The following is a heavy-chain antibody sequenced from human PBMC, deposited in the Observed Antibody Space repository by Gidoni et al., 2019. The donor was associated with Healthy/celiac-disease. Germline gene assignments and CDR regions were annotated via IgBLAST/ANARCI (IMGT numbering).Heavy chain of an antibody. D-gene: IGHD3-3*01. CDR2: IRGSGGST. Sequence: EVHLLESGGGLVQPGGSLRLSCSASGFTFSSYAMRWVRQAPGKGLEWVSAIRGSGGSTYYADSVKGRFTISRDNSKNTLYLQMNSLRAEDTAVYYCAKATIFGVVIIASVDYWGQGTLVTVSS. J-gene: IGHJ4*02. CDR1: GFTFSSYA. CDR3: AKATIFGVVIIASVDY. V-gene: IGHV3-23*01.